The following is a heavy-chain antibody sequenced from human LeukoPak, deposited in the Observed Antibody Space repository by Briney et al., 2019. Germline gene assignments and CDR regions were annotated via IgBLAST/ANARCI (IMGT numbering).Heavy chain of an antibody. D-gene: IGHD4-17*01. CDR3: AKFPSEDLTMTTVTTDKDY. J-gene: IGHJ4*02. CDR2: ISYDGSNK. V-gene: IGHV3-30*18. CDR1: GFTFSSYG. Sequence: PGRSLRLSCAASGFTFSSYGMHWVRQAPGKGLEGVAVISYDGSNKYYADSVKGRFTIPRDNSKNTLYLQMNSLRAEDTAVYYCAKFPSEDLTMTTVTTDKDYWGQGTLVTVSS.